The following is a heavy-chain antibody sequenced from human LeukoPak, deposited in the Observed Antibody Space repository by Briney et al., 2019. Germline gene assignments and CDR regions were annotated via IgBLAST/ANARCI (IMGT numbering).Heavy chain of an antibody. CDR2: IYPSGDST. Sequence: PGGSLRLSCAASGFTFSTYSMTWVRQGPGKGLEWDSSIYPSGDSTFYADSVKGRFTISRDNSKNTLYLQMSSLRTKDTAIYYCAKDVVPDSGWDLDYWGQGTLVTVSS. CDR1: GFTFSTYS. CDR3: AKDVVPDSGWDLDY. J-gene: IGHJ4*02. V-gene: IGHV3-23*01. D-gene: IGHD6-19*01.